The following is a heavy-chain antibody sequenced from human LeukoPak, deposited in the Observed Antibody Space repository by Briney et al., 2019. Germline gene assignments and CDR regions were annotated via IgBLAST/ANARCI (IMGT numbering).Heavy chain of an antibody. CDR2: IRSKAYGGTT. V-gene: IGHV3-49*03. J-gene: IGHJ3*02. CDR3: TRGRRVYSSGWWALDAFDI. Sequence: PGGSLRLSCTASGFTFGDYAMSWFRQAPGKGLEWVGFIRSKAYGGTTEYAASVKGRFTISRDDSKSIAYLQMNSLKTEDTAVYYCTRGRRVYSSGWWALDAFDIWGQGTMVTVSS. CDR1: GFTFGDYA. D-gene: IGHD6-19*01.